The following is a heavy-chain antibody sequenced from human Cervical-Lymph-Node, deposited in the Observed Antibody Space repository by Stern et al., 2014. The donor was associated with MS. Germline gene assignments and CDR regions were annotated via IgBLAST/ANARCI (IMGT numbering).Heavy chain of an antibody. Sequence: QLQLQESGPGLVKPSETLSLTCTVSGGSTSSYYWSWIRQPPGKGLEWIGYISSSGGTKYNPSPQSRVPISIDTSKNQFSLNLSSVTAADTAVYYCARGYTTSSGRPDYWGQGTLVTVSS. CDR2: ISSSGGT. V-gene: IGHV4-59*08. D-gene: IGHD6-6*01. CDR1: GGSTSSYY. J-gene: IGHJ4*02. CDR3: ARGYTTSSGRPDY.